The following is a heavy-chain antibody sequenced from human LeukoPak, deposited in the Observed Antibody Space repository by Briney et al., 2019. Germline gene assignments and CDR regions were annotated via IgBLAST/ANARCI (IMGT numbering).Heavy chain of an antibody. V-gene: IGHV3-23*01. CDR3: AKGGIVVVTAISEYFQH. CDR1: GFTFSRYA. J-gene: IGHJ1*01. D-gene: IGHD2-21*02. Sequence: GGSLRLSCAASGFTFSRYAMRWVRQAPGKGLEWVSAISGSGGSTYYADSVKGRFTISRDNSKNTLYLQMNSLRAEDTAVYYCAKGGIVVVTAISEYFQHWGQGTLVTVSS. CDR2: ISGSGGST.